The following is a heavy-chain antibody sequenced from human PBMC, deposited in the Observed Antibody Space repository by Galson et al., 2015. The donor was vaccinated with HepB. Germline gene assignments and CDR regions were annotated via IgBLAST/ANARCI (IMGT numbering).Heavy chain of an antibody. CDR3: ATFYCSSTSCYAVNAFDI. J-gene: IGHJ3*02. CDR2: FDPEDGET. CDR1: GYTLTELS. D-gene: IGHD2-2*01. V-gene: IGHV1-24*01. Sequence: SVKVSCKVSGYTLTELSMHWVRQAPGKGLEWMGGFDPEDGETIYAQKFQGRVTMTEDTSTDTAYMELSSLRSEDTAVYYCATFYCSSTSCYAVNAFDIWGQGTMVTVSS.